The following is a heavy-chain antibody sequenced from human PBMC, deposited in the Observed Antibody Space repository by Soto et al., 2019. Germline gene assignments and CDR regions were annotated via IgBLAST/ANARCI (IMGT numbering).Heavy chain of an antibody. J-gene: IGHJ4*02. Sequence: LSLTCAVYGGSFSGYYWSWIRQPPGKGLEWIGEINHSGSTNYNPSLKSRVTISVDTSKNQFSLKLSSVTAADTAVYYCARGGLGKATILRHWGQGTLVTVSS. D-gene: IGHD5-12*01. CDR2: INHSGST. CDR1: GGSFSGYY. CDR3: ARGGLGKATILRH. V-gene: IGHV4-34*01.